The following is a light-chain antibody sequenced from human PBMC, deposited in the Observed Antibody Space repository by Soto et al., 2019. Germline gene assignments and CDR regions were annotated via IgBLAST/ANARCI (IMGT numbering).Light chain of an antibody. CDR3: QQSYSTPPWT. V-gene: IGKV3D-15*01. CDR1: QSVSSN. J-gene: IGKJ1*01. Sequence: EIVMTQSPATPSVSPGERATLSCRASQSVSSNLAWYQQKPGQAPRLLIYGASTRATGIPARFSGSGSGTDFTLTISSLQPEDFATYFCQQSYSTPPWTFGQGTKVDIK. CDR2: GAS.